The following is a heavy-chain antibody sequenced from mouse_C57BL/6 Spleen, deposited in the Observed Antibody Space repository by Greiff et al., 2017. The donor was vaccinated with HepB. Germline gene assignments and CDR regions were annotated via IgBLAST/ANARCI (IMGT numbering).Heavy chain of an antibody. CDR1: GFTFSSYG. V-gene: IGHV5-6*01. J-gene: IGHJ4*01. CDR2: ISSGGSYT. Sequence: VQLVESGGDLVKPGGSLKLSCAASGFTFSSYGMSWVRQTPDKRLEWVATISSGGSYTYYPDSVKGRFTISRDNAKNTLYLQMSSLKSEDTAMYYCARAYSNYDAMDYWGQGTSVTVSS. D-gene: IGHD2-5*01. CDR3: ARAYSNYDAMDY.